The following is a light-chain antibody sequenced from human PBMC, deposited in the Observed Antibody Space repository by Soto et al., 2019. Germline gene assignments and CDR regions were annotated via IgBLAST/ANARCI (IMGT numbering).Light chain of an antibody. J-gene: IGLJ1*01. CDR1: TSNIGTNA. V-gene: IGLV1-44*01. Sequence: QSVLTQPPSASGTPGQRVTGSCSGSTSNIGTNAVNWFQHLPGTAPKLLIYTNNQRPSGVPDRFSGSKSGTSASLAISGLQSEDEADYYCATWHDSFYVFGSGTKLTVL. CDR3: ATWHDSFYV. CDR2: TNN.